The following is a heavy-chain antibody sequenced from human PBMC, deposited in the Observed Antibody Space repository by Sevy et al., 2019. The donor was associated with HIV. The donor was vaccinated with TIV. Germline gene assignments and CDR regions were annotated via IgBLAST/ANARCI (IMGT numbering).Heavy chain of an antibody. D-gene: IGHD3-10*01. V-gene: IGHV4-59*02. Sequence: SETLSLTCIVSGGSVNNHYWSWIRQSPGKGLEWIGYTHYSGSSAYNPSLKSRLTISLDMSKNQFSLELTSMTAADAAVHYCATFGSNFDSRFDPWGQGTLVTVSS. CDR2: THYSGSS. J-gene: IGHJ5*02. CDR1: GGSVNNHY. CDR3: ATFGSNFDSRFDP.